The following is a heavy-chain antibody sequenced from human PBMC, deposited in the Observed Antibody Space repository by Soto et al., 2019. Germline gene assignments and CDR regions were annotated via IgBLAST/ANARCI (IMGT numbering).Heavy chain of an antibody. Sequence: QVQLVQSGAEVKKPGASVQVSCETSGYTFTSYDINWVRQAPGQGLEWVGWMNTNSDDTRSAQKFRGRLTLTRDKSMRAVYMKLSNLRPDDTAVYYCAREWSAAGHFYGMDVWGQGTTVAVSS. J-gene: IGHJ6*02. CDR2: MNTNSDDT. CDR1: GYTFTSYD. V-gene: IGHV1-8*01. D-gene: IGHD6-13*01. CDR3: AREWSAAGHFYGMDV.